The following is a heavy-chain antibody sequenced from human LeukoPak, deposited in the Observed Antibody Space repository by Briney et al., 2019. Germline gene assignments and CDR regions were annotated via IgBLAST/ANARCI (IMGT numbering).Heavy chain of an antibody. CDR1: GFTFSSAW. Sequence: GGSLRLSCGASGFTFSSAWMHWVRQAPGTGLVCVSRITDDGTTTYADSVKGRFTISRDNAKNTLYLQMNSLRAEDTAVYYCVRDRVGPDYWGQGTLVTVSS. J-gene: IGHJ4*02. CDR2: ITDDGTT. CDR3: VRDRVGPDY. V-gene: IGHV3-74*03. D-gene: IGHD1-26*01.